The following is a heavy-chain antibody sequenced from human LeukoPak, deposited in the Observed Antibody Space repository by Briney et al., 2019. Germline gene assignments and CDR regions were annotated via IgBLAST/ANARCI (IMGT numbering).Heavy chain of an antibody. CDR2: ISSSGEST. V-gene: IGHV3-23*01. Sequence: GGSLRLSCEASGFSLTYAMSWVRQAPGKGLEWVSAISSSGESTYYADSVKGRFTISRDNSKNTVYLHMNSLRAEDTAVYYCASTLIRGTDYWGQGTLVTVSS. D-gene: IGHD3-22*01. J-gene: IGHJ4*02. CDR1: GFSLTYA. CDR3: ASTLIRGTDY.